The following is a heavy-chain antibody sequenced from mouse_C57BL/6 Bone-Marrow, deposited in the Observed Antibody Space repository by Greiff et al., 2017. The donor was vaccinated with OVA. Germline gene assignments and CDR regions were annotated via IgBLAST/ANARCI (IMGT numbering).Heavy chain of an antibody. CDR2: IYPGGGYT. CDR3: ARWVDGYYWYFDV. V-gene: IGHV1-63*01. D-gene: IGHD2-3*01. CDR1: GYTFTNYW. Sequence: VQLQQSGAELVRPGTSVKMPCKASGYTFTNYWIGWAKQRPGHGLEWIGDIYPGGGYTNYNEKFKGKATLTADKSSSTAYMQFSSLTSEDSAIYYCARWVDGYYWYFDVWGTGTTVTVSS. J-gene: IGHJ1*03.